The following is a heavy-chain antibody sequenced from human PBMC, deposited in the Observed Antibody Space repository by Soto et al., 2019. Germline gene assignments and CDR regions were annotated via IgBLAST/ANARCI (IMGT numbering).Heavy chain of an antibody. Sequence: PSETLSRTCTVSDGSVSSGSYYWTWIRQPPGKGLEWIGYIYSSGSTLYNPSLKSRVIISVDTSMNQFSLKLSSVTAADTAVYYCARDSLALFDSWGQGTLVTVSS. J-gene: IGHJ4*02. D-gene: IGHD5-12*01. CDR2: IYSSGST. CDR1: DGSVSSGSYY. V-gene: IGHV4-61*01. CDR3: ARDSLALFDS.